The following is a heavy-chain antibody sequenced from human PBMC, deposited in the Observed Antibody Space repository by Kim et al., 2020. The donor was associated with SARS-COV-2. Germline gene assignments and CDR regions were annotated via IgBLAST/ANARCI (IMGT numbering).Heavy chain of an antibody. CDR2: FDTDAGNT. D-gene: IGHD4-17*01. CDR3: ATEAITDYGDSYFDY. V-gene: IGHV1-24*01. J-gene: IGHJ4*02. CDR1: GYTFTGYS. Sequence: ASVKVSCKVSGYTFTGYSMHWVRQAPGQGLEWMGCFDTDAGNTMYAQKFTGRVTMTLDTSTDTAYMQLSSLRSEDTAVYYCATEAITDYGDSYFDYWGQGTPVTVSS.